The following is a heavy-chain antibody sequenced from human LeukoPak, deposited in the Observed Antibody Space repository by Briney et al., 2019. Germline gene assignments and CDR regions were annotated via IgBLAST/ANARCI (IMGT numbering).Heavy chain of an antibody. CDR3: ARGYCTNGVCSSDYFDY. J-gene: IGHJ4*02. V-gene: IGHV4-31*03. CDR2: IYNSGST. CDR1: GGSISSGGYY. D-gene: IGHD2-8*01. Sequence: SQTLSLTCTVSGGSISSGGYYWNWIRQHPGKGLEWVGYIYNSGSTYYNPSLKSRSTISVDTSKNQFSLKLSSVTAADTAVYYCARGYCTNGVCSSDYFDYWGQGTLVTVSS.